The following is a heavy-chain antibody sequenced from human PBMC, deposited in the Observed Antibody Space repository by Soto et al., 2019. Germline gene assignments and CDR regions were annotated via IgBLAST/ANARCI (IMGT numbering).Heavy chain of an antibody. CDR2: ISASGGFT. D-gene: IGHD6-6*01. CDR1: GFMFTSYA. CDR3: AKGGLAARPHNWFDS. J-gene: IGHJ5*01. V-gene: IGHV3-23*01. Sequence: GGSLRLSSAASGFMFTSYAMSWVRQSPGKGLEWVSSISASGGFTNHADSVKGRFTISRDNFKNTLYLLMNSLRAEDTAVYYCAKGGLAARPHNWFDSWGQGTLVTVSS.